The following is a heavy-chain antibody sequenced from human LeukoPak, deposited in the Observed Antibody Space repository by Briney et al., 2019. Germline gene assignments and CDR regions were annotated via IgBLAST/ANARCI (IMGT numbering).Heavy chain of an antibody. Sequence: GGSLRLSCAASGFTFSSYSMNWVRQAPGKGLEWVSVIFTGGGTDHADSVKGRFTISRDNSKNTLSLQMNSLRAEDTAVYYCARVMGRLVRTWYFDLWGRGTLVTVSS. CDR3: ARVMGRLVRTWYFDL. V-gene: IGHV3-66*01. J-gene: IGHJ2*01. D-gene: IGHD3-9*01. CDR2: IFTGGGT. CDR1: GFTFSSYS.